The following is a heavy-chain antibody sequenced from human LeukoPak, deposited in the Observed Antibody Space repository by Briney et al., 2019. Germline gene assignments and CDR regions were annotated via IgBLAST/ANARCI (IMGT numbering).Heavy chain of an antibody. D-gene: IGHD3-10*01. Sequence: SETLSLTCTVSGGSISSNSYYWIWIRQTPGKGLEWIGTIYYSGTTSYSPSLKSRVTISLDTSKNQFSLKVKSVTAADTAVYYCARRGPPRGFDIWGQGAMVTVSS. CDR1: GGSISSNSYY. V-gene: IGHV4-39*01. J-gene: IGHJ3*02. CDR2: IYYSGTT. CDR3: ARRGPPRGFDI.